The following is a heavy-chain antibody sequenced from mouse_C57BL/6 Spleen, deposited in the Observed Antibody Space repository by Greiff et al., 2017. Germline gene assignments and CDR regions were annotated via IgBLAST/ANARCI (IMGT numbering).Heavy chain of an antibody. Sequence: QVQLQQSGAELVRPGTSVKLSCKASGYTFTSYWMHWVKQRPGQGLEWIGVIDPSDSYTNYNQKFKGKATLTVDTSSSTAYMQLSSLTSEDSAVYYCASNYGSSQYYFDYWGQGTTLTVSS. D-gene: IGHD1-1*01. CDR1: GYTFTSYW. J-gene: IGHJ2*01. CDR3: ASNYGSSQYYFDY. V-gene: IGHV1-59*01. CDR2: IDPSDSYT.